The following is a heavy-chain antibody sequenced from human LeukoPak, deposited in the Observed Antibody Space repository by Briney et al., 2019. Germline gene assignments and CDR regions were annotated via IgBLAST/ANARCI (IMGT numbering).Heavy chain of an antibody. D-gene: IGHD6-6*01. CDR3: ARGRTYRSSSWFDP. Sequence: SETLSLTCTVSGGSISNYYWSWIRQPPGKGLEWIGYISYSGNTNYNPSLKSRVTISVDTSKNQFSLKLSSVTAADTAVYYCARGRTYRSSSWFDPWGQGTLVTVSS. CDR1: GGSISNYY. J-gene: IGHJ5*02. V-gene: IGHV4-59*01. CDR2: ISYSGNT.